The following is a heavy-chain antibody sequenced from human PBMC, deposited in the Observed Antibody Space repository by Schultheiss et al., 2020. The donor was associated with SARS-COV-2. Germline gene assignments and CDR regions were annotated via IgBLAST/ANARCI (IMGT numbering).Heavy chain of an antibody. CDR1: GFTFSSYA. CDR2: ISGSGGST. CDR3: AGWAMGATTNY. Sequence: GGSLRLSCAASGFTFSSYAMSWVRQAPGKGLEWVSAISGSGGSTYYADSVKGRFTISRDNAQNSLFLQMNSLTAEDTAVYYCAGWAMGATTNYWGQGTLVTVSS. J-gene: IGHJ4*02. V-gene: IGHV3-23*01. D-gene: IGHD5-18*01.